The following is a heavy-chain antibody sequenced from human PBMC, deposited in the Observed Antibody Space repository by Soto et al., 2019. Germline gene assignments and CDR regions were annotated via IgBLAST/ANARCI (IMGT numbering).Heavy chain of an antibody. V-gene: IGHV1-69*04. CDR3: ARDFNPGIAAAGDYYYYYMDV. Sequence: SVKVSCKASGGTFSSYTISWVRQAPGQGLEWMGRIIPILGIANYAQKFQGRVTITADKSTSTAYMELSSLRSEDTAVYYCARDFNPGIAAAGDYYYYYMDVWGKGTTVTVSS. CDR1: GGTFSSYT. D-gene: IGHD6-13*01. CDR2: IIPILGIA. J-gene: IGHJ6*03.